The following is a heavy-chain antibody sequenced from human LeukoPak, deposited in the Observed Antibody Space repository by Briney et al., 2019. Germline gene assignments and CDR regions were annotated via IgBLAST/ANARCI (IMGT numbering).Heavy chain of an antibody. CDR3: ARGWGPMVRGSPPGY. V-gene: IGHV1-2*02. Sequence: ASVKVSCKASGYTFTGYYMHWVRQAPGQGLEWMGWINPNSGGTNYAQKFQGRVTMTRDTSISTAYMELSRLRSDDTVVYYCARGWGPMVRGSPPGYWGQGTLVTVSS. CDR1: GYTFTGYY. D-gene: IGHD3-10*01. J-gene: IGHJ4*02. CDR2: INPNSGGT.